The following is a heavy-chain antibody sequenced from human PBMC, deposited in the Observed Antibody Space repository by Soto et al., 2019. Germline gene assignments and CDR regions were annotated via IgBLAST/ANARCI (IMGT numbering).Heavy chain of an antibody. CDR2: ISATGGGT. D-gene: IGHD3-16*01. CDR3: AKDRRAGGNSAFYFDF. V-gene: IGHV3-23*01. Sequence: VVSLRLCCAASGFKFSNYAMSWVRQAPGKGLEWVSLISATGGGTYYADSVKGRFTISRDNSHNTLYLQVHSLTAEDTAVYYCAKDRRAGGNSAFYFDFWGQGAQVTVSS. CDR1: GFKFSNYA. J-gene: IGHJ4*02.